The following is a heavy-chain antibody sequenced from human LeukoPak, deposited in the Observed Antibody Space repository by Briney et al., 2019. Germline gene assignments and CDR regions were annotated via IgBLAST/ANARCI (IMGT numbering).Heavy chain of an antibody. Sequence: ASVKVSCKASGGTFSSYAISWERQAPGQGLEWMGGIIPIFGTANYAQKFQGRVTITADESTSTAYMELSSLRSEDTAVYYCARDKFQITMVRGVIIGRNWNDEVFDYWGQGTLVTVSS. D-gene: IGHD3-10*01. J-gene: IGHJ4*02. V-gene: IGHV1-69*13. CDR2: IIPIFGTA. CDR1: GGTFSSYA. CDR3: ARDKFQITMVRGVIIGRNWNDEVFDY.